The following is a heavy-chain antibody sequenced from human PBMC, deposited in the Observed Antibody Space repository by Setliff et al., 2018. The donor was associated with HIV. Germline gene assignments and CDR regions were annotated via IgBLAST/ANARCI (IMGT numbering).Heavy chain of an antibody. CDR2: IIPILGIA. CDR3: ARGVNYYDSSGYAPDAFDI. J-gene: IGHJ3*02. D-gene: IGHD3-22*01. Sequence: SVKVSCKASGYTFINFGITWVRQAPGQGLEWVGGIIPILGIANYAQKFQGRVTITTDESTSTAYMELSSLRSEDTAVYYCARGVNYYDSSGYAPDAFDIWGQGTMVTVSS. CDR1: GYTFINFG. V-gene: IGHV1-69*10.